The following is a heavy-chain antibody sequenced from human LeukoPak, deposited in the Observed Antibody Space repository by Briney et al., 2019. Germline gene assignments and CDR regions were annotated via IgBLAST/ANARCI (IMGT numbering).Heavy chain of an antibody. CDR3: ARRATTGVWGKYYYYYYMDV. V-gene: IGHV1-18*01. Sequence: ASVKVSCKASGYTFTSYDINWVRQAPGQGLEWMGWINPNITDTYYAQKFQGRVTMTTDTSTSTAYMELRSLRSDDTAVYSCARRATTGVWGKYYYYYYMDVWGKGTTVTVSS. D-gene: IGHD3-16*01. CDR2: INPNITDT. J-gene: IGHJ6*03. CDR1: GYTFTSYD.